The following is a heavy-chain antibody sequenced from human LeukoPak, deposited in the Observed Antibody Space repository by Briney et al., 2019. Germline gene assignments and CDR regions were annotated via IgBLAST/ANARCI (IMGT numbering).Heavy chain of an antibody. CDR3: ARAPQTSYSSSWFDFDY. CDR1: GFMFSSYA. CDR2: ISYDGSNK. V-gene: IGHV3-30-3*01. D-gene: IGHD6-13*01. Sequence: GGSLRLSCAASGFMFSSYAMHWVRQGPGKGLEWVAVISYDGSNKYYADSVKGRFTISRDNSKNTLYLQMNSLRAEDTAVYYCARAPQTSYSSSWFDFDYWGQGTLVTVSS. J-gene: IGHJ4*02.